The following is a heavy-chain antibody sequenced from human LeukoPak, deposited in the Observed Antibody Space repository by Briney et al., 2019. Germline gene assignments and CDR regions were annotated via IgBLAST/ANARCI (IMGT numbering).Heavy chain of an antibody. J-gene: IGHJ4*02. CDR3: AKDERYSSGWSEGYFDY. V-gene: IGHV3-23*01. D-gene: IGHD6-19*01. CDR1: GFTFSSYA. Sequence: GGSLRLSCAASGFTFSSYAMSWVRQAPGKGLEWAPLIGGSGGSTYYADSVKGRFTISRDNSKNTLYLQMNSLRAEDTAVYYCAKDERYSSGWSEGYFDYWGQGTLVTVSS. CDR2: IGGSGGST.